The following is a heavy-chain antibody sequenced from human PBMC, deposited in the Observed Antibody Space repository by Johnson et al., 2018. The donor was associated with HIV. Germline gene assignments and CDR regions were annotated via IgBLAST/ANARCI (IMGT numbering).Heavy chain of an antibody. CDR3: ARDESYRKYALTAFDI. V-gene: IGHV3-30-3*01. D-gene: IGHD1-14*01. Sequence: VQLVESGGGVVQPGGSLRLSCAASGFTFSSYAMHWVRQAPGKGLEWVAVISYDGSNKYYADSVKGRFTISRDNSKNTLYLQMNILRAEDTAVYYCARDESYRKYALTAFDIWGQGTMVTVSS. J-gene: IGHJ3*02. CDR1: GFTFSSYA. CDR2: ISYDGSNK.